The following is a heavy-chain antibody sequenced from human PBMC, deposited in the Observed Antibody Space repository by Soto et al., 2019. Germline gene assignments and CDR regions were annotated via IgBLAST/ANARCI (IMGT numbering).Heavy chain of an antibody. CDR2: ISSSSSTI. D-gene: IGHD2-15*01. V-gene: IGHV3-48*01. J-gene: IGHJ4*02. Sequence: EVQLVESGGGLVQPGGSLRLSCAASGFTFSSYSMNWVRQAPGKGLEWVSYISSSSSTIYYADSVKGRFTISRDNAKNSQYLQMTSLRAEDTAVYYCARAVVVAATRNFDYWGQGTLVTVSS. CDR3: ARAVVVAATRNFDY. CDR1: GFTFSSYS.